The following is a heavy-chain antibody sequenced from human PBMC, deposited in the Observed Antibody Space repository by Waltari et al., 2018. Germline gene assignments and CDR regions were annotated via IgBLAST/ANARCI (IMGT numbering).Heavy chain of an antibody. V-gene: IGHV4-38-2*02. D-gene: IGHD6-13*01. Sequence: QVQLQESGPGLVEPSETLSLTCSVSGYSISSGYYWGWIRQAPGKGLEWIGSIYHRGNMYYNQSRRSRATISMDPSTNQFSLRLSSVTAADTAVYYCVRDDGDCSSCWPYYFDFWGQGTLVTVSS. CDR2: IYHRGNM. CDR1: GYSISSGYY. CDR3: VRDDGDCSSCWPYYFDF. J-gene: IGHJ4*02.